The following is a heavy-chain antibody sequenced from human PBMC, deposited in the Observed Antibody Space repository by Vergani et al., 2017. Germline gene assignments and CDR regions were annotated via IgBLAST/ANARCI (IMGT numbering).Heavy chain of an antibody. D-gene: IGHD2-21*02. J-gene: IGHJ4*02. CDR1: GFTFSNFG. CDR2: IGKDGINT. V-gene: IGHV3-30*02. CDR3: SKYLRDSTDGLPDS. Sequence: QVPLVESAGGVVQPEGSLRLSCAASGFTFSNFGTHWIRQSTGKGLEWLAYIGKDGINTRYRDAVKGRFTVSRDNSKNILYLQMDSLRSEDTALYYCSKYLRDSTDGLPDSWGPGTLVIVSS.